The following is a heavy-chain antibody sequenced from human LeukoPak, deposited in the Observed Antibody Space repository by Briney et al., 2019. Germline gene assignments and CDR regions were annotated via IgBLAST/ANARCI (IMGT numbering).Heavy chain of an antibody. D-gene: IGHD4-11*01. J-gene: IGHJ4*02. Sequence: GGSLRLSCAASGFTFSSYSMNWVRQAPGKGLEWVSSISSSSSFIYYADSVKGRFTTSRDNAKNSLYLQMNSLRVEDTAVYYCAKDSLTTVDYWGQGSLVTVSS. V-gene: IGHV3-21*01. CDR2: ISSSSSFI. CDR1: GFTFSSYS. CDR3: AKDSLTTVDY.